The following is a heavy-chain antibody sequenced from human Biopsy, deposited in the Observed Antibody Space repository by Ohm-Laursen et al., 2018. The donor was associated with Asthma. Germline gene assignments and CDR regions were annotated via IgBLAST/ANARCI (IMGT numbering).Heavy chain of an antibody. CDR3: ARAVDYSHYYGIDV. D-gene: IGHD3-10*01. Sequence: ASVKVSCKTSGYTFNSAGITWVRQAPGQGLEWMGWISVYNGNTKDARKLQDRVTMITDTSTSTAYMELRSLRSDDTAVYFCARAVDYSHYYGIDVWGQGTTVTVS. CDR1: GYTFNSAG. CDR2: ISVYNGNT. J-gene: IGHJ6*02. V-gene: IGHV1-18*01.